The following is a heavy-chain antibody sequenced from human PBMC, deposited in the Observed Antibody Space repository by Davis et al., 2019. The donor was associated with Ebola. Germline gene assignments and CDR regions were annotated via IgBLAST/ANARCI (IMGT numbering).Heavy chain of an antibody. CDR2: IGGDGGDR. V-gene: IGHV3-23*01. CDR3: AKDPVVVKGWIDN. D-gene: IGHD2-15*01. J-gene: IGHJ4*02. CDR1: GFKFSGFA. Sequence: PGGSLRLSCVTSGFKFSGFAMSWVRQAPGKGLEWLTYIGGDGGDRNYVDSVRSRFSISRDNSNDTVYLQMNSLRAEDTAVYYCAKDPVVVKGWIDNWGQGTLVSVSA.